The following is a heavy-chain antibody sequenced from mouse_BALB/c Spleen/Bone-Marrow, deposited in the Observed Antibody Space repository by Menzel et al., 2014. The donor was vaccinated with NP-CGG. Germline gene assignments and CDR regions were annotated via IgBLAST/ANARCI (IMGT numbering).Heavy chain of an antibody. V-gene: IGHV1-54*01. CDR1: GYAFTDYL. D-gene: IGHD2-3*01. CDR3: ARYDGYFDY. CDR2: INPGSGST. Sequence: QVQLQQSGAELVRPGTSVKVSCKTSGYAFTDYLMEWLKQRPGQGLEWIGVINPGSGSTNYNEKFEDKATLTADKSSSTAYIQLSSLTSDDSAVYFCARYDGYFDYWGQGTTLTVSS. J-gene: IGHJ2*01.